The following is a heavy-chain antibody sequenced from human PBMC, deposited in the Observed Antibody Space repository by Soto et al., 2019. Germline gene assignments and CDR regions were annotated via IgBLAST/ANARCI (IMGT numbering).Heavy chain of an antibody. CDR1: GFDFSNSW. V-gene: IGHV3-74*01. CDR2: INSDGSGT. CDR3: AKDTAYAKDV. J-gene: IGHJ6*02. D-gene: IGHD2-15*01. Sequence: HPGGSLRLSCAASGFDFSNSWIHWVRQGPGKGLVWVSHINSDGSGTTYADSVKGRFTISRDNAKNTVYLQMNSPRAEDTAVYYCAKDTAYAKDVWGQGTTVTVSS.